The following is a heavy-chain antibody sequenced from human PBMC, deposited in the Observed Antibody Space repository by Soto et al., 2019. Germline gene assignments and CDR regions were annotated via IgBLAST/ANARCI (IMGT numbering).Heavy chain of an antibody. V-gene: IGHV3-21*01. CDR2: ISSSSSYI. J-gene: IGHJ6*02. Sequence: GGSLRLSCAASGFTFSSYSMNWVRQAPGKGLEWVSSISSSSSYIYYADSVKGRFTISRDNAKNSLYLQMNSLRAEDTAVYYCAIIRWGDYDFWSGPTSGMDVWGQGTTVTVSS. CDR1: GFTFSSYS. CDR3: AIIRWGDYDFWSGPTSGMDV. D-gene: IGHD3-3*01.